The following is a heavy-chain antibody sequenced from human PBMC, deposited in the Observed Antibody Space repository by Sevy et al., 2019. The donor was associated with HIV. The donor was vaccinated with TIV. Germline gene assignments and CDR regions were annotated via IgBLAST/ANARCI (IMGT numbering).Heavy chain of an antibody. V-gene: IGHV3-23*01. CDR3: ARDRVWDVVDVFEI. J-gene: IGHJ3*02. CDR1: GFTFRNYA. D-gene: IGHD2-21*01. CDR2: ISANGGNT. Sequence: GGSLRLSCAASGFTFRNYAMNWVRQAPGKGLEWVSAISANGGNTYYADSVKGRFTISRDNSKNTLYLQMNSLRPDDTAVYYCARDRVWDVVDVFEIWGQGTMVTVSS.